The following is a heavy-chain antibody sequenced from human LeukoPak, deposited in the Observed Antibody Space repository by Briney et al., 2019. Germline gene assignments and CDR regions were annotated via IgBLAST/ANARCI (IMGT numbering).Heavy chain of an antibody. Sequence: SETLCLTCAVYGGSFGGYYWSWIRQPPGKGLEWIGEINHSGSTNYNPSLKSRVTISVDTSKNQFSLKLSSVTAADTAVYYCARSGSYYYYGMDVWGQGTTVTVSS. CDR2: INHSGST. CDR3: ARSGSYYYYGMDV. V-gene: IGHV4-34*01. CDR1: GGSFGGYY. D-gene: IGHD1-14*01. J-gene: IGHJ6*02.